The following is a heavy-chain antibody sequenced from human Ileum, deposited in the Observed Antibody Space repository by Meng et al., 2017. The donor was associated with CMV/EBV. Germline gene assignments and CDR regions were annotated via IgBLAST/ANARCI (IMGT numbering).Heavy chain of an antibody. CDR2: INPDASVK. V-gene: IGHV3-7*01. CDR1: GVTFSSNW. D-gene: IGHD3-9*01. Sequence: GESLKISCAASGVTFSSNWMSWVRQVPGKGLEWVGNINPDASVKYYVDSVKGRFAISRENAKNSFYLQMNNVRPEDTAVYYCATGDSGDWSLGGQGALVTVSS. CDR3: ATGDSGDWSL. J-gene: IGHJ4*02.